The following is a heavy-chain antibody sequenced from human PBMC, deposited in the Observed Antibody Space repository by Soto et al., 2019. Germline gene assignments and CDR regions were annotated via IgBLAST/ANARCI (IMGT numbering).Heavy chain of an antibody. J-gene: IGHJ4*02. Sequence: PGGSLRLSCAASGFTFSSYSMNWVRQAPGKGLEWVSSISSSSSYIYYADSVKGRFTISRDNAKNSLYLQMNSLRAEDTAVYYCARGHRSSSPLDYWGQGTLVTVSS. D-gene: IGHD6-13*01. CDR2: ISSSSSYI. CDR1: GFTFSSYS. CDR3: ARGHRSSSPLDY. V-gene: IGHV3-21*01.